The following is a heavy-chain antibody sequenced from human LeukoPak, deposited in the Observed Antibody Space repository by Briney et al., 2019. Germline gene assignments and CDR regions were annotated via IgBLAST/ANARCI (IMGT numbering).Heavy chain of an antibody. J-gene: IGHJ4*02. V-gene: IGHV3-30-3*01. CDR2: ISYDGSNK. D-gene: IGHD6-13*01. CDR1: GFTFSSYW. CDR3: ARVSTPHYNYYSSSWSN. Sequence: GGSLRLSCAASGFTFSSYWMSWVRQAPGKGLEWVAVISYDGSNKYYADSVKGRFTISRDNSKNTLYLQMNSLRAEDTAVYYCARVSTPHYNYYSSSWSNWGQGTLVTVSS.